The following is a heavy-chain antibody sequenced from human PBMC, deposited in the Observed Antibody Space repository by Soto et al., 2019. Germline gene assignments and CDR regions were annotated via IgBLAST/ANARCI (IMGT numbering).Heavy chain of an antibody. CDR1: GGSISSYY. Sequence: SETLSLTCTVSGGSISSYYWSWIRQPPGKGLEWIGYIYYSGSTNYNPSLKSRVTISVDTSKSQLSLKLSSVTAADTAVYYCARDNQGSYYYYGMDVWGQGTTVTVSS. CDR3: ARDNQGSYYYYGMDV. D-gene: IGHD2-15*01. V-gene: IGHV4-59*01. CDR2: IYYSGST. J-gene: IGHJ6*02.